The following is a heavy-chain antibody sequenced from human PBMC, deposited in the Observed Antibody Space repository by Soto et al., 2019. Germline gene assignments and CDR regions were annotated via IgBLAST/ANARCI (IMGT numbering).Heavy chain of an antibody. D-gene: IGHD2-8*02. J-gene: IGHJ6*02. CDR2: INPNSGGT. Sequence: GGLVKVSCKASGYTFTGYYMHWVRQAPGQGLEWMGWINPNSGGTNYAQKFQGWVTMTRDTSISTAYMELSRLRSDDTAVYYCARGGYWSSYYYYYGMDVWGQGTTVTVSS. V-gene: IGHV1-2*04. CDR3: ARGGYWSSYYYYYGMDV. CDR1: GYTFTGYY.